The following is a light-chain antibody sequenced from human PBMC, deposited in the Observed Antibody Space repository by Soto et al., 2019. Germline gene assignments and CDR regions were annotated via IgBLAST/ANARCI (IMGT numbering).Light chain of an antibody. CDR3: QQARTFPHT. V-gene: IGKV1-12*01. CDR2: AAS. Sequence: DIQMTQSPSSVSASVGDTVTISCRASQGIGTWLAWYQQKPGKAPKLLIAAASSLQSVVPSRYSGSGSGTDFTLTFSSLQPEDFATYYCQQARTFPHTSGQGTKLEIK. CDR1: QGIGTW. J-gene: IGKJ2*01.